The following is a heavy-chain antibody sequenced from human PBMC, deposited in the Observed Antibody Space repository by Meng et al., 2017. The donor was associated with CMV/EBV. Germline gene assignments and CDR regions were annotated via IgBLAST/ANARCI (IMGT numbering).Heavy chain of an antibody. CDR3: AKGRGDSDYDFEY. CDR1: GFTFSNFA. V-gene: IGHV3-23*01. J-gene: IGHJ4*02. CDR2: ISGSGVST. Sequence: GESLKISCAASGFTFSNFAMNWVRQAPGKGLEWVSSISGSGVSTNYADSVKGRFTVSRDNSKNTLYLQTNSLRAEDTAVYYSAKGRGDSDYDFEYWGRGTLVTVSS. D-gene: IGHD5-12*01.